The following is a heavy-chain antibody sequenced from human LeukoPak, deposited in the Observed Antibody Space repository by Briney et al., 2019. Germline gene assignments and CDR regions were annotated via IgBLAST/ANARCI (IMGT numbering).Heavy chain of an antibody. D-gene: IGHD3-22*01. CDR3: AREIVTHGIDY. CDR1: GGSISSGGYY. Sequence: PSETLSLTCTVSGGSISSGGYYWSWIRQHPGKGLEWIGYIYYSGSTYYNPSLKSRVTISVDTSKNQFSLKLSSVTAADTAVYYCAREIVTHGIDYWGQGILVTVSS. V-gene: IGHV4-31*03. CDR2: IYYSGST. J-gene: IGHJ4*02.